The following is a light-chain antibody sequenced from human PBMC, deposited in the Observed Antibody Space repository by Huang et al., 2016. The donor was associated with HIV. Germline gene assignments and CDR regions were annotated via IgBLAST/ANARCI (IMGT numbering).Light chain of an antibody. CDR3: QQRANWPPS. CDR2: DAS. J-gene: IGKJ4*01. V-gene: IGKV3-11*01. CDR1: QSVSIY. Sequence: ETVLTQSPATLSLSPGERATLPCRASQSVSIYLAWYQQKPGQAPRLLIYDASNRATGIPARFSGSGSGTDFTLTISSLEPEDFAVYYCQQRANWPPSFGGGTKVEIK.